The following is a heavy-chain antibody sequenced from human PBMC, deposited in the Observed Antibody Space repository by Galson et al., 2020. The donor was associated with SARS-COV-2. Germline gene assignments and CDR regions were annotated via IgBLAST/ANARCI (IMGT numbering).Heavy chain of an antibody. Sequence: SVIVYITGIVPGVSINSSSYYWGWIRQPPGKGPEWIGSIYYSGSTYYNPSPKSRVTISVDTSKNQFSLKLSSVTAADTAVYYCARHVLLWFPRREYYGMDVWGQGTTVTVSS. D-gene: IGHD3-10*01. CDR2: IYYSGST. V-gene: IGHV4-39*01. CDR1: GVSINSSSYY. CDR3: ARHVLLWFPRREYYGMDV. J-gene: IGHJ6*02.